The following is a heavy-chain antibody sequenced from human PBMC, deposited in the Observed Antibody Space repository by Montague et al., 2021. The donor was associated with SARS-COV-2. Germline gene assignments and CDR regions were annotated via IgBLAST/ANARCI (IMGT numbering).Heavy chain of an antibody. CDR1: GFTFSSYA. CDR3: ASGAYGDHVGFFHH. V-gene: IGHV3-30-3*01. Sequence: SLRLSCAASGFTFSSYAMHWVRQAPGKGLEWVAVISYAEYNKYYADSVKGRFTISRDNSKNTLYLQMDSLRPDDTAVYYCASGAYGDHVGFFHHWGQGSLVTVSS. D-gene: IGHD4-17*01. CDR2: ISYAEYNK. J-gene: IGHJ1*01.